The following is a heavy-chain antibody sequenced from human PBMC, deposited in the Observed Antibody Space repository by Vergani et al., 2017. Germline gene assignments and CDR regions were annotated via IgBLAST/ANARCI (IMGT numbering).Heavy chain of an antibody. CDR1: GGTFKSNT. V-gene: IGHV1-69*01. D-gene: IGHD2-15*01. Sequence: QVQLVQSGAEVKKPGSSVKVSCKTSGGTFKSNTFSWVRQAPGQGLEWMGGIIPIFGTADYAQDFQGRLSITADESTSTVYMELSSLRSDDTAVYYCARVAGSGSPEYFQHWGQGTLVTVSS. J-gene: IGHJ1*01. CDR2: IIPIFGTA. CDR3: ARVAGSGSPEYFQH.